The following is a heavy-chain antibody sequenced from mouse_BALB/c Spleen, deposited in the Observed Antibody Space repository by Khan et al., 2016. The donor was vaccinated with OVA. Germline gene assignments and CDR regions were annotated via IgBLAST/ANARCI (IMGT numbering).Heavy chain of an antibody. Sequence: QIQLVQSGPELKKPGETVKISCKASGYTFTNYGMNWVKQAPGKGLKWMGWINSNTGEATYADDFKGRFAFSLETSASTAYLQLKNLKNEDTATYFGVRGGRRAMEYWGQGTSVTVSS. CDR3: VRGGRRAMEY. CDR2: INSNTGEA. CDR1: GYTFTNYG. J-gene: IGHJ4*01. D-gene: IGHD3-3*01. V-gene: IGHV9-3-1*01.